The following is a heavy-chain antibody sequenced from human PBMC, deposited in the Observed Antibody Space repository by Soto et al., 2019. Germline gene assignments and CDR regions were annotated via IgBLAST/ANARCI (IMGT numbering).Heavy chain of an antibody. D-gene: IGHD6-19*01. CDR1: GFTFSSYV. Sequence: GGSLRLSCAASGFTFSSYVLSWVRQAPGKGLEWVSTIRRSGGADYTDSVKGRFTISRDDSNNALFLHMSSLGAEDTALYYCAKMSRDNSGGSWGQGTLVTVSS. V-gene: IGHV3-23*01. J-gene: IGHJ5*02. CDR3: AKMSRDNSGGS. CDR2: IRRSGGA.